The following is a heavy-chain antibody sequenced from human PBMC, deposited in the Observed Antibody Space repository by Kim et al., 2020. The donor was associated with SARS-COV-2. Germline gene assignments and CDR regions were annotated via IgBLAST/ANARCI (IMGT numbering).Heavy chain of an antibody. CDR2: T. J-gene: IGHJ4*02. D-gene: IGHD3-10*01. V-gene: IGHV1-2*02. CDR3: ARGLRGSFVDY. Sequence: TNYAQKFQGRVTMTSDTSISTAYMELSRLRSDDTAVYYCARGLRGSFVDYWGQGTLVTVSS.